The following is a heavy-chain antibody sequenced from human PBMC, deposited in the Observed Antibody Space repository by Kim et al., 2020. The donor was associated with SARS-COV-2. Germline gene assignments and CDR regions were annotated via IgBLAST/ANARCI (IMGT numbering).Heavy chain of an antibody. CDR1: GGSFSSCSYY. Sequence: SETLSLTCTVSGGSFSSCSYYWGRIRQPPGKGREWVGSVNDSGSTNYNPSLKRRVTISVDTSKNQFSLKLSSVTDADTAVYYCARHNRGNMIGVVIPKNYCDHWRRGTLDSV. CDR2: VNDSGST. V-gene: IGHV4-39*01. D-gene: IGHD3-22*01. CDR3: ARHNRGNMIGVVIPKNYCDH. J-gene: IGHJ1*01.